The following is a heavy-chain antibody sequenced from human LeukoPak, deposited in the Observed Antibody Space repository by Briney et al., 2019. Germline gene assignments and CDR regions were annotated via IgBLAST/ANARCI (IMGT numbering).Heavy chain of an antibody. J-gene: IGHJ4*02. V-gene: IGHV4-4*07. CDR1: GSSFNTYY. CDR3: ARDIVYLIDEDYG. CDR2: IHTSGSA. D-gene: IGHD4-17*01. Sequence: SETLSLTCSVSGSSFNTYYWSWIRQPAGKALEWIGRIHTSGSADYSPSLQSRVTISVDMSKKELSLKLTSVTAADTAVYYCARDIVYLIDEDYGWGQGILVTVSS.